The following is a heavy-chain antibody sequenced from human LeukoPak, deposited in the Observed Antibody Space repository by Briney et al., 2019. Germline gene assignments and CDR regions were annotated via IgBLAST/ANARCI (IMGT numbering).Heavy chain of an antibody. CDR1: GFSFSGHW. J-gene: IGHJ4*02. Sequence: GGSLRLSCAASGFSFSGHWMNWVRQPPGKGLEWVANIKADGSEKYYADSVKGRFTISRDNSKNTLYLQMNSLRAEDTAVYYCARGIHPLDYWGQGTLVTVSS. CDR2: IKADGSEK. CDR3: ARGIHPLDY. V-gene: IGHV3-7*02. D-gene: IGHD5-18*01.